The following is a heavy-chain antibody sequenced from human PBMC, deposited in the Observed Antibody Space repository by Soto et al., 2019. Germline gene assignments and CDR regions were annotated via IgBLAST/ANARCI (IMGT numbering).Heavy chain of an antibody. V-gene: IGHV3-9*01. J-gene: IGHJ6*02. CDR3: AKDHYGSAIYGMDV. Sequence: EVQLVESGGGLVQPGRSLRLSFAASGFSFEDYAMHWVRQAPGKGLEWVSGIAWNSDIIGYADSVKGRFTISRDNGKNSLYSQMNSLRPEDTALYYCAKDHYGSAIYGMDVWGQGTTVTVSS. CDR1: GFSFEDYA. D-gene: IGHD3-10*01. CDR2: IAWNSDII.